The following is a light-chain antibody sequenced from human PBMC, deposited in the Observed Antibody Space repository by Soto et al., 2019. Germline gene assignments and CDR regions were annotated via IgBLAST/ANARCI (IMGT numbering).Light chain of an antibody. CDR2: AAS. V-gene: IGKV1-9*01. CDR3: QRYNNWPLT. Sequence: IQLTQSPSSLPASVGDRVTITCRASQGITTYLAWYQQKPGKAPTLLIYAASALQSGVPSRFSGSGSGTDFTLTISSLQPEDFATYYCQRYNNWPLTFGGGTKVESK. CDR1: QGITTY. J-gene: IGKJ4*01.